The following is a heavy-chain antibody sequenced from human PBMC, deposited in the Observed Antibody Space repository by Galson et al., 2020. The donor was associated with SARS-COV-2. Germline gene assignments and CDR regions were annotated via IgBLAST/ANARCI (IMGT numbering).Heavy chain of an antibody. CDR2: INLSRRT. J-gene: IGHJ6*02. V-gene: IGHV4-34*01. CDR1: GASFSGYS. Sequence: TLSLTCAVFGASFSGYSWTWIRQPPGKGLEWIGKINLSRRTRYTPSLKSRDSMPAETSTNQFSLRLSSVTAADTAVYYCARGFDGLYDSSGFFGLGVFFYYGLDVWGQGTTVSVSS. D-gene: IGHD3-22*01. CDR3: ARGFDGLYDSSGFFGLGVFFYYGLDV.